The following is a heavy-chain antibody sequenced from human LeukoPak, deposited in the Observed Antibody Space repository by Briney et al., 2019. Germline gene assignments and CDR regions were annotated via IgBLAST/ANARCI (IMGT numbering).Heavy chain of an antibody. J-gene: IGHJ4*02. V-gene: IGHV4-39*01. CDR3: ARRGYRHDY. CDR1: GGSISSSSYY. CDR2: IYYSGST. D-gene: IGHD5-18*01. Sequence: PSETLSLTCTASGGSISSSSYYWGWIRQPPGKGLEWIGSIYYSGSTYYNPSLKSRVTISVDTSKNQFSLKLSSVTAADTAVYYCARRGYRHDYWGQGTLVTVSS.